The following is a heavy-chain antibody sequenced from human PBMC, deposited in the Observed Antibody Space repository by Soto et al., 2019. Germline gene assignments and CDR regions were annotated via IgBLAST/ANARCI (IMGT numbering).Heavy chain of an antibody. J-gene: IGHJ6*02. Sequence: GGSLRLSCAASGFTFSSYGMHWVRQAPGKGLEWVAVISYDGRNRYYADYVKGRFTISRDNSKNTVHLQMDSLRYEDAAVYYCARGDREDTAVVIGVRPGEYGVDVWGQGTTVTVSS. D-gene: IGHD2-15*01. V-gene: IGHV3-30*19. CDR2: ISYDGRNR. CDR1: GFTFSSYG. CDR3: ARGDREDTAVVIGVRPGEYGVDV.